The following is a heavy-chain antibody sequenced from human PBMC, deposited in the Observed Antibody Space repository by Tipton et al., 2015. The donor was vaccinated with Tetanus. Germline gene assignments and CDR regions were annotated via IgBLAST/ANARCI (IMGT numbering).Heavy chain of an antibody. V-gene: IGHV4-59*01. J-gene: IGHJ4*02. CDR2: IYNIART. CDR3: ARVLPVNRAG. D-gene: IGHD4-17*01. CDR1: GGSFSSYF. Sequence: TLSLTCTVSGGSFSSYFWTWIRQPPGKGLEWIGNIYNIARTNYNPSLRSRVTMSVDTSKNQFYLQLSSVTAADTAVYFCARVLPVNRAGWGQGTLVTVSS.